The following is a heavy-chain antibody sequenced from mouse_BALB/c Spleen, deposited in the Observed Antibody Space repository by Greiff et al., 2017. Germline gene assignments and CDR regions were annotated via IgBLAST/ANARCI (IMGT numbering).Heavy chain of an antibody. Sequence: QVQLQQSGAELARPGASVKLSCKASGYTFTSYWMQWVKQRPGQGLEWIGAIYPGDGDTRYTQKFKGKATLTADKSSSTAYMQLSSLASEDSAVYYCARSGDYPFDYWGQGTTLTVSS. D-gene: IGHD2-4*01. V-gene: IGHV1-87*01. CDR1: GYTFTSYW. CDR2: IYPGDGDT. J-gene: IGHJ2*01. CDR3: ARSGDYPFDY.